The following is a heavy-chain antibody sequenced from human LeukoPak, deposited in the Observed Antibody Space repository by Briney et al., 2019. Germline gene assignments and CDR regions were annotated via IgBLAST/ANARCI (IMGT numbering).Heavy chain of an antibody. V-gene: IGHV3-23*01. Sequence: PGGSLRLSCAASGFTFSSYAMSWVRQAPGKGLEWVSAISGSGGNTYYADSVKGRFTISRDNSKNTLYLQMNSLRAEDTAVYYCARDHRIVVVTAISGAFDIWGQGTMVTVSS. D-gene: IGHD2-21*02. J-gene: IGHJ3*02. CDR3: ARDHRIVVVTAISGAFDI. CDR1: GFTFSSYA. CDR2: ISGSGGNT.